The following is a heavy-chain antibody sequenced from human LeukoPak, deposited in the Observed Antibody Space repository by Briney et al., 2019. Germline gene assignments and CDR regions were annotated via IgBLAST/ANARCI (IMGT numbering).Heavy chain of an antibody. CDR3: ARIRTSGTYESYFDS. CDR1: GGTFSSYA. J-gene: IGHJ4*02. D-gene: IGHD6-19*01. V-gene: IGHV1-69*06. Sequence: SVKVSCKASGGTFSSYAISWVRQAPGKGLEWMGGIIPIFGTANYAQKFQGRVTITADKSTSTAYMELSSLRSEDTAVYYCARIRTSGTYESYFDSWGQGTLVTASS. CDR2: IIPIFGTA.